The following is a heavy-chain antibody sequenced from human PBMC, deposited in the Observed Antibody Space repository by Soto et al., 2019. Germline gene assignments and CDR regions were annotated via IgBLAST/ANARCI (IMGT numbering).Heavy chain of an antibody. D-gene: IGHD2-15*01. CDR1: MDSNSSDY. CDR3: ARTPYGMDV. V-gene: IGHV4-59*01. J-gene: IGHJ6*02. CDR2: IYYICST. Sequence: QVQLQESGPGMVKPSETLSLTCAISMDSNSSDYWSWIRKTPGRGLEWIGYIYYICSTSYNPSLKSRVSISVDTAKNQFSLKLSSVTAADSAVYYCARTPYGMDVWGQGTTVTVSS.